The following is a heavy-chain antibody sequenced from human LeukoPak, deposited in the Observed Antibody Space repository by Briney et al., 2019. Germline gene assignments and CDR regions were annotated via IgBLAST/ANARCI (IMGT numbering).Heavy chain of an antibody. CDR2: IYYSGST. CDR3: XXLRAIVVVPAAPDYFDY. Sequence: EPSETLSLTCTVSGGSISSYYWSWIRQPPGKGLEWIGYIYYSGSTNYNPSLKSRVTISVDTSKNQFSLKLSSVTAADTAVYYCXXLRAIVVVPAAPDYFDYWGQGTLVTVSS. D-gene: IGHD2-2*01. V-gene: IGHV4-59*08. J-gene: IGHJ4*02. CDR1: GGSISSYY.